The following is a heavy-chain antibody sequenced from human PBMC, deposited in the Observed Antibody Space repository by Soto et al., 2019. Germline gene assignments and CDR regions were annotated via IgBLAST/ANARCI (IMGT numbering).Heavy chain of an antibody. V-gene: IGHV3-13*01. Sequence: GGSLRLSCAASGFSFSSYDMHWVREATGKGLEWVSAIGTAGDTYYPGSVKGRFTISRENAKNSLYLQMNSLGPGDTAVYYCARDRYCSGGICYSPHGGGGMDVWGQGTTVTVSS. J-gene: IGHJ6*02. CDR1: GFSFSSYD. CDR3: ARDRYCSGGICYSPHGGGGMDV. D-gene: IGHD2-15*01. CDR2: IGTAGDT.